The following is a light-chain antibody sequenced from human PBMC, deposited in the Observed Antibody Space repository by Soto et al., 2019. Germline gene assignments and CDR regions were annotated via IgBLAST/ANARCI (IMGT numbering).Light chain of an antibody. Sequence: DIQMTQSPSTLSASVGDRVTITCRASQSITGWLAWYQQKPGKAPKFLIYDASNLESGVPSRFSGSGSGTEFTLTISSLQPDDFATYYCQHYNTYSWTFGQGTKVEIK. V-gene: IGKV1-5*01. CDR1: QSITGW. J-gene: IGKJ1*01. CDR2: DAS. CDR3: QHYNTYSWT.